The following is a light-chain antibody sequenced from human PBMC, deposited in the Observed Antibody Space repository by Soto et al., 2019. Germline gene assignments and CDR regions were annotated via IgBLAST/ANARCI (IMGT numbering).Light chain of an antibody. CDR2: GNN. V-gene: IGLV1-40*01. CDR1: SSNIGAGYD. J-gene: IGLJ3*02. CDR3: QSYDSSLSGWV. Sequence: QSVLTQPPSVSGAPGQRVTISCTGSSSNIGAGYDVHWYQQLPGTAPKLLIYGNNNRPSGVPDRFSGSKSATSVSLAITGLQAEDEADYYCQSYDSSLSGWVFGGGTKVTVL.